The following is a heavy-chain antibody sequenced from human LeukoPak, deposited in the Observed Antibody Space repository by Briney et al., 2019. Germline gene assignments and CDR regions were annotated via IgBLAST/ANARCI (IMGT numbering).Heavy chain of an antibody. V-gene: IGHV3-7*01. CDR1: EFSLSNYW. J-gene: IGHJ4*02. D-gene: IGHD7-27*01. Sequence: GGSLRLSFAASEFSLSNYWMNWFRQAPGKGLEGVANIKQDGSEKNYVDSVKGRFSISRDNAKNSLILQMTSLRDEDTAVYYCARGVWAPFDSWGQGTLVSVSS. CDR3: ARGVWAPFDS. CDR2: IKQDGSEK.